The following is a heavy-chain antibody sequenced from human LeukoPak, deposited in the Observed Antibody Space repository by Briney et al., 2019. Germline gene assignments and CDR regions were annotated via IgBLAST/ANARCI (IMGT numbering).Heavy chain of an antibody. J-gene: IGHJ4*02. Sequence: ASVKVSCKASGYTFTSYGISWVRQAPGQGLEWMRWISAYNGNTNYAQKLQGRVTMTTDTSTSTAYMELRSLRSDDTAVYYCARDPSYYDILTGYSRPNPFHYWGQGTLVTVSS. CDR3: ARDPSYYDILTGYSRPNPFHY. CDR2: ISAYNGNT. D-gene: IGHD3-9*01. CDR1: GYTFTSYG. V-gene: IGHV1-18*01.